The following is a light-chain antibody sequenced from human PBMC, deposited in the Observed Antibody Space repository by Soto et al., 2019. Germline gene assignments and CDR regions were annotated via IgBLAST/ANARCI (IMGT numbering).Light chain of an antibody. CDR2: DAS. CDR1: QDISDH. CDR3: QQYDDLPWT. J-gene: IGKJ1*01. Sequence: DIQMTQSPSSLSASVGDRVTITCQASQDISDHLNWYQHIPGKAPRLLMYDASSLEAGVPLRFRGSGSGTDFTFTIVSLQPEDIATYNCQQYDDLPWTFGQGTKVEIK. V-gene: IGKV1-33*01.